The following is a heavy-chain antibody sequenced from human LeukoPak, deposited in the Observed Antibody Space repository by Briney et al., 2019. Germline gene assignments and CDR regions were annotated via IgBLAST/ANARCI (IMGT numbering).Heavy chain of an antibody. D-gene: IGHD2/OR15-2a*01. CDR2: ISAYNGNT. CDR3: ARDHSMEYGNWFDP. J-gene: IGHJ5*02. CDR1: GYTFTSYG. Sequence: ASVKVSCKASGYTFTSYGISWVRQAPGQGLEWMRWISAYNGNTNYAQKLQGRVTMTTDTSTSTAYMELRSLRSDDTAVYYCARDHSMEYGNWFDPWGQGTLVTVSS. V-gene: IGHV1-18*01.